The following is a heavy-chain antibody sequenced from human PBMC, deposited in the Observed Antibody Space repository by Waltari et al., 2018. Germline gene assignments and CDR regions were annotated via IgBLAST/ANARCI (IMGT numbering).Heavy chain of an antibody. Sequence: EVQLVESGGGLVQPGGSLRLSCAASEFTFSGYWMHWVRQAPGKGLVWVSRINSDESSTSYADSVKGRFTISRDNAKNTLYLQMNSLRAEDTAVYYCASQSGGNSWWLDPWGQGTLVTVSS. CDR1: EFTFSGYW. D-gene: IGHD2-21*02. V-gene: IGHV3-74*01. CDR2: INSDESST. J-gene: IGHJ5*02. CDR3: ASQSGGNSWWLDP.